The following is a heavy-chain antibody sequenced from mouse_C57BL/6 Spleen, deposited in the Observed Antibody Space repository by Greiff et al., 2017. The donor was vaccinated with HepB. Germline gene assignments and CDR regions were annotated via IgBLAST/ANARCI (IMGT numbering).Heavy chain of an antibody. CDR2: IRSKSNNYAT. D-gene: IGHD3-1*01. V-gene: IGHV10-1*01. Sequence: DVMLVESGGGLVQPKGSLKLSCAASGFSFNTYAMNWVRQAPGKGLEWVARIRSKSNNYATYYADSVKDRFTISRDDSESMLYLQMNNLKTEDTAMYYCVRSGLRYWYFDVWGTGTTVTVSS. CDR1: GFSFNTYA. J-gene: IGHJ1*03. CDR3: VRSGLRYWYFDV.